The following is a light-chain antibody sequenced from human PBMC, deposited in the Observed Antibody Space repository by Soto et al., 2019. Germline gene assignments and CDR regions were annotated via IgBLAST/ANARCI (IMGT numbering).Light chain of an antibody. Sequence: DIVMTQSPDSLAVSLGERATINCKSSQSVLYSSNNKNYLAWYQQKSGQPPKLLIYWASTRESGVPDRFSGDGSGTDFTLTISSLQAEDVAVYYCQQYYSPWTFGQGTKVEIK. CDR3: QQYYSPWT. V-gene: IGKV4-1*01. CDR1: QSVLYSSNNKNY. CDR2: WAS. J-gene: IGKJ1*01.